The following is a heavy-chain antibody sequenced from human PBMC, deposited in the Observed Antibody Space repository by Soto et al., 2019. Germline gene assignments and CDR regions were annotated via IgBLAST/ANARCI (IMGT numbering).Heavy chain of an antibody. Sequence: QVQLVESGGGVVQPGRSLRLSCAASGFTFSSSGMRWVRQAPGKGLEWVAVISYDGSNKFYADSVKGRFTISSDNFRNTLYLQMNSLRAEDTAVYYRAKEVHSWNYFDYGGQGTRVTVSS. V-gene: IGHV3-30*18. CDR2: ISYDGSNK. J-gene: IGHJ4*02. CDR1: GFTFSSSG. CDR3: AKEVHSWNYFDY. D-gene: IGHD1-20*01.